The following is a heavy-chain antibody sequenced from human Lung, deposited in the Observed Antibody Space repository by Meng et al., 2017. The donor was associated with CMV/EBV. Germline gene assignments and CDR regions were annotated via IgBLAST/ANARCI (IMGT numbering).Heavy chain of an antibody. V-gene: IGHV4-4*02. CDR3: LRRSGGSV. CDR2: IPHRGSS. CDR1: GDSITNHNW. J-gene: IGHJ1*01. Sequence: QVHLRESGTALVKPSENLSLTCAVSGDSITNHNWWAWVRQPPGKGLEWIGEIPHRGSSAYNPSLKSRVSMSIDKSKNQFSLKLTSVTAADTAVYHCLRRSGGSVWGQGTLVTVSS. D-gene: IGHD3-10*01.